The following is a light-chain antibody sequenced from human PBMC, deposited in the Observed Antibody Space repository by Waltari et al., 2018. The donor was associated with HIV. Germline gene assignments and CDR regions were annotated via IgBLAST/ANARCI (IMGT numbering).Light chain of an antibody. Sequence: SYELTQPPSVSVSPGQAATITCSGDKLDDKYVCWYQQKPGRSPVFVIYQEDKRLAGIPDRFSGSNSGNTATLTISGTQTMDEADYYCQAWDSGTGVFGTGTTVTVL. V-gene: IGLV3-1*01. J-gene: IGLJ1*01. CDR2: QED. CDR1: KLDDKY. CDR3: QAWDSGTGV.